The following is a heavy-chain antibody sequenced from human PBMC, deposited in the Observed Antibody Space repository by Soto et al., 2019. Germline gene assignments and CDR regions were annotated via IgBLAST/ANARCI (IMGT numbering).Heavy chain of an antibody. CDR3: DIYGSGSYQLA. D-gene: IGHD3-10*01. Sequence: PGGSLRLSCAASGFTFSSYAMSWVRQAPGKGLEWVSAISGSGGSTYYADSVKGRFTISRDNSKNTLYLQMNSLRAEDTAVYYCDIYGSGSYQLAWGQGTLVTVSS. V-gene: IGHV3-23*01. J-gene: IGHJ1*01. CDR2: ISGSGGST. CDR1: GFTFSSYA.